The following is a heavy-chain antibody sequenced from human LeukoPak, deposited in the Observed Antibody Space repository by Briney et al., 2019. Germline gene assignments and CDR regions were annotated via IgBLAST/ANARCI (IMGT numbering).Heavy chain of an antibody. Sequence: GGSLRLSCAASGFTFSDFYMSWIRQSPGKGLEWISYISNSGSIISYTDSVKGRFTISRDHAKNSLFLQMNSLRAEDTAVYYCARETIFGLSRYFDLWGRGTLVTVSS. CDR1: GFTFSDFY. CDR2: ISNSGSII. J-gene: IGHJ2*01. V-gene: IGHV3-11*01. CDR3: ARETIFGLSRYFDL. D-gene: IGHD3-3*01.